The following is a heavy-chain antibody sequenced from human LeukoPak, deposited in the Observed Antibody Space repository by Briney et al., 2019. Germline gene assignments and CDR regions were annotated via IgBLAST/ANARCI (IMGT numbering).Heavy chain of an antibody. CDR1: GFTFSSYA. CDR2: ISGSGGST. V-gene: IGHV3-23*01. CDR3: AKGDDGSGSYYNVFFDY. J-gene: IGHJ4*02. Sequence: PGGSLRLSCAASGFTFSSYAMSWVRQAPGRGLEWVTAISGSGGSTYYADSVKGRFTISRDNSKNTLYLQMNSLRAEDTAVYYCAKGDDGSGSYYNVFFDYWGQGTLVTVSS. D-gene: IGHD3-10*01.